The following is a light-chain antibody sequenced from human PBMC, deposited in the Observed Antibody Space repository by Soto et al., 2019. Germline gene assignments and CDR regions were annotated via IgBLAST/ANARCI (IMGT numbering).Light chain of an antibody. CDR2: DVT. J-gene: IGLJ1*01. CDR3: CSYAGTFTFV. CDR1: SSDVRTYNY. V-gene: IGLV2-11*01. Sequence: QSALTQPRSVSGSPGESVTISCTGTSSDVRTYNYVSWYQQQPDKAPKLVIYDVTERPSGVPDRFSGSKSDNTASLTISGLHAEDEADYYCCSYAGTFTFVFGTGTKLTVL.